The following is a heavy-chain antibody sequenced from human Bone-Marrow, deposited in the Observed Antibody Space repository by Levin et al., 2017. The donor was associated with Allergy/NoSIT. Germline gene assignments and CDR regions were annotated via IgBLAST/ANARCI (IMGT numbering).Heavy chain of an antibody. CDR2: ISGYNGNT. CDR1: GYTFTNYG. D-gene: IGHD6-13*01. CDR3: ARWGIAAAGDY. Sequence: GGSLRLSCKASGYTFTNYGISWVRQAPGQGLEWMGWISGYNGNTNYAQTFQGRVTMTIDTSTSTAYMEVRSLRSDDTAVYYCARWGIAAAGDYWGQGTLVTVSS. J-gene: IGHJ4*02. V-gene: IGHV1-18*01.